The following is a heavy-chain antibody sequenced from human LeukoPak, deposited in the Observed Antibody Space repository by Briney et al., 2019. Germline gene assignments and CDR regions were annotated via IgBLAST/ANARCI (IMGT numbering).Heavy chain of an antibody. Sequence: ASVKVSCKASGGTFSSYAISWVRQAPGQGLEWMGGIIPIFGTANYAQKFQGRVTITTDESTSTAYMELSSLRSEDTAVYYCARSIGSRYYFDYWGQGTLVTVSS. J-gene: IGHJ4*02. CDR2: IIPIFGTA. V-gene: IGHV1-69*05. CDR1: GGTFSSYA. CDR3: ARSIGSRYYFDY. D-gene: IGHD1-26*01.